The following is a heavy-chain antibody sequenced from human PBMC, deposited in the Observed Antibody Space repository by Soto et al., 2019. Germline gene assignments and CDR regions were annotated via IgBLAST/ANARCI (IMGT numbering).Heavy chain of an antibody. CDR3: ARRARPDFYYMDV. D-gene: IGHD3-10*01. CDR2: ISSNGVGT. CDR1: GFTLSGYA. J-gene: IGHJ6*03. V-gene: IGHV3-64*01. Sequence: EVQLAESGGGLAQPGGSLRLSCAASGFTLSGYAMDWVRQAPGKGLEYVSGISSNGVGTYYANSVQGRFTISRDNXXXXXXXXXXXXXPXDMAVYYCARRARPDFYYMDVWGKGTTVTVSS.